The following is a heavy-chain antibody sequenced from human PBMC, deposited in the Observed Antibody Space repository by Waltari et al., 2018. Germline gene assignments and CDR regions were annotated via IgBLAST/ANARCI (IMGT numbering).Heavy chain of an antibody. V-gene: IGHV1-2*06. CDR2: VDPKSGDV. Sequence: QVQLVQSGAEVKKPGASVKVSCQTSGFTFIDYFMHWVRQAPGQGLEWMGRVDPKSGDVHYAQNFQGRVTMTTDSSFNTVYMELTRLKSDDTAVYYCVRPQELGPEVGPFDMWGRGTMVIVSS. CDR1: GFTFIDYF. D-gene: IGHD6-13*01. J-gene: IGHJ3*02. CDR3: VRPQELGPEVGPFDM.